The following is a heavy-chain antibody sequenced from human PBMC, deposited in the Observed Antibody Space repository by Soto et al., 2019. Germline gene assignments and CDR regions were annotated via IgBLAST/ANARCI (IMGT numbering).Heavy chain of an antibody. Sequence: QVLLVQSGAEVKKPGASVKVSCTASGYTFTSFYMVWVRQAPGQGLEWMGIINPSAGSTTYAQKFQDRVTMTRDTSTSTVYMALSDLRYEDTAVYYCARDLKTTVTNVDYWVQGTLVTVSS. D-gene: IGHD4-17*01. V-gene: IGHV1-46*01. J-gene: IGHJ4*02. CDR3: ARDLKTTVTNVDY. CDR1: GYTFTSFY. CDR2: INPSAGST.